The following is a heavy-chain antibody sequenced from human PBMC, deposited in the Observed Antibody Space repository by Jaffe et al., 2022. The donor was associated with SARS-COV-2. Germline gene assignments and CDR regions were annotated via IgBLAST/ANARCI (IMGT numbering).Heavy chain of an antibody. CDR3: ARPLNYYYYMDV. Sequence: QVQLQESGPGLVNPSETLSLTCAVSGGSISGTNYYWAWIRQPPGRGLEWIGSINYRGNTYYNPSLQSRVTISVDTSNNQFSLRLTSVTAADTALYFCARPLNYYYYMDVWGTGTTVTVSS. V-gene: IGHV4-39*01. CDR1: GGSISGTNYY. CDR2: INYRGNT. J-gene: IGHJ6*03.